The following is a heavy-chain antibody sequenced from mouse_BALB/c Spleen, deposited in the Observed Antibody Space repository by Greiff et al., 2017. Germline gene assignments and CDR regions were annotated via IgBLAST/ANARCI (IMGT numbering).Heavy chain of an antibody. Sequence: VQLQQSGPELVKPGASVKISCKASGYSFTGYYMHWVKQSHVKSLEWIGRINPYNGATSYNQNFKDKASLTVDKSSSTAYMELRSLTSEDSAVYYCAPGLEPYFDYWGQGTTLTVSS. CDR2: INPYNGAT. J-gene: IGHJ2*01. CDR3: APGLEPYFDY. D-gene: IGHD3-3*01. V-gene: IGHV1-31*01. CDR1: GYSFTGYY.